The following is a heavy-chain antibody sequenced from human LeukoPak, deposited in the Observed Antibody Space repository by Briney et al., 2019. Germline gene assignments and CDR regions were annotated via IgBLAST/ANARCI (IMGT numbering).Heavy chain of an antibody. Sequence: PGGSLRLSCAASGFIFSDYNMNWVRQAPGKGLEWVSSISNTGTYIYHADSVKGRFTISRDNAKNSLYLQMNSLRAEDTAVYYCAKQAYSSGWWLDYWGQGTLVTVSS. V-gene: IGHV3-21*01. CDR1: GFIFSDYN. CDR3: AKQAYSSGWWLDY. D-gene: IGHD6-19*01. J-gene: IGHJ4*02. CDR2: ISNTGTYI.